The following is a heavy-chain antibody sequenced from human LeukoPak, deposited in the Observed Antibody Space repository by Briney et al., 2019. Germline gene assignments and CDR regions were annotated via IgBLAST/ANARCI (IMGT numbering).Heavy chain of an antibody. V-gene: IGHV3-74*01. CDR1: GFTFNSYW. D-gene: IGHD3-10*01. Sequence: GGSLRLSCAASGFTFNSYWMYWVRQAPGKGLVWVSRIYSDGSIIDYADSVKGRFTISRDNSKNTLYLQMNSLRAEDTAVYYCAKSREPFRGVTYYFDYWGQGTLVTVSS. CDR2: IYSDGSII. CDR3: AKSREPFRGVTYYFDY. J-gene: IGHJ4*02.